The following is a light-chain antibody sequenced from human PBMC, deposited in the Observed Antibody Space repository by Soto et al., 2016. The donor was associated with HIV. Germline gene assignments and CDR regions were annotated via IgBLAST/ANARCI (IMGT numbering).Light chain of an antibody. CDR1: QGISTY. V-gene: IGKV1-9*01. J-gene: IGKJ5*01. CDR3: QQYHNTPIT. Sequence: DIQLTQSPSFLSASVGDRVTITCRASQGISTYLAWYQQKPGKAPDLLIYDASTLQSGVPSSFSGSGSGTDFTLTISSLQPEDFASYYCQQYHNTPITFGQGTRLEIK. CDR2: DAS.